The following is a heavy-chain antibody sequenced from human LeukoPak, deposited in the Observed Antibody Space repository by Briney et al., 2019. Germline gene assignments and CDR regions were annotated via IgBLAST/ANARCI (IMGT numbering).Heavy chain of an antibody. J-gene: IGHJ4*02. D-gene: IGHD3-22*01. CDR3: AKDRRSYYYDSSEAFDY. CDR2: ISGSGGST. Sequence: PGGSLRLSCAASGFTFSSYAMSWVRQAPGKGLEWVSAISGSGGSTYYTDSVKGRFTISRDNSKNTLYLQMNSLRAEDTAVYYCAKDRRSYYYDSSEAFDYWGQGTLVTVSS. V-gene: IGHV3-23*01. CDR1: GFTFSSYA.